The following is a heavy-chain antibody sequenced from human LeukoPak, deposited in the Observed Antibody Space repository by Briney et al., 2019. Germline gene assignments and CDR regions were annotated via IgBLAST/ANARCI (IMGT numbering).Heavy chain of an antibody. V-gene: IGHV3-23*01. J-gene: IGHJ4*02. CDR3: AKGDQPLVYGGAFDY. D-gene: IGHD2-2*01. CDR1: GFTFSRYV. Sequence: GGTLRLSCAASGFTFSRYVMSWVRQAPRKGPEWISTISISDDNTFDADSVKGRFTISRDNSKTTLYLQMNSLRAEDTAVYYCAKGDQPLVYGGAFDYWGQGTLVTVSS. CDR2: ISISDDNT.